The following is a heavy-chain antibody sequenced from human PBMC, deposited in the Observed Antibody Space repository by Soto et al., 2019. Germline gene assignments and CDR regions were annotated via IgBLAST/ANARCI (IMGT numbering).Heavy chain of an antibody. Sequence: QVQLVQSGAEVKKPGSSVKVSCKASGGTFTTYTISWVRQAPGQGLEWMGRIIPVFDITNYAQNFQGRVTIIADKSTNTAHMELNSLKSEDTAVYYCARGPVAAADPYYFDYWGQGTVVTVSS. V-gene: IGHV1-69*02. CDR3: ARGPVAAADPYYFDY. CDR1: GGTFTTYT. D-gene: IGHD6-13*01. CDR2: IIPVFDIT. J-gene: IGHJ4*02.